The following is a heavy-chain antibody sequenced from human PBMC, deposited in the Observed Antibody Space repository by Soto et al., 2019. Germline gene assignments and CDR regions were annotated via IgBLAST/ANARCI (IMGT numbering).Heavy chain of an antibody. D-gene: IGHD2-2*01. J-gene: IGHJ1*01. V-gene: IGHV3-74*01. CDR2: INSDGSSA. CDR1: GFSFSSYW. CDR3: AKGVPAATRYFQP. Sequence: VQLVESGGGLVQPGGSLRLSCAASGFSFSSYWMHWVRHAPGKGLVWVSRINSDGSSATYADSVKGRFTISRDNAKNPLYLQMNSLTPEDTAVYYCAKGVPAATRYFQPWGQGTLVTVSS.